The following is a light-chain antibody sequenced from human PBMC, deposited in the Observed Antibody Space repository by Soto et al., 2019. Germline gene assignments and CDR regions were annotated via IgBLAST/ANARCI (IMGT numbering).Light chain of an antibody. CDR2: STN. CDR3: VLYMGSAWV. Sequence: QAVVTQEPSFSVSPGGTVTLTCGLSSGSVSTSYYPSWYQQTPGQAPRTLIYSTNTRSSGVPDRFSGSILGNKAALTITGALADDESDYYCVLYMGSAWVFGGGTKLTVL. J-gene: IGLJ3*02. V-gene: IGLV8-61*01. CDR1: SGSVSTSYY.